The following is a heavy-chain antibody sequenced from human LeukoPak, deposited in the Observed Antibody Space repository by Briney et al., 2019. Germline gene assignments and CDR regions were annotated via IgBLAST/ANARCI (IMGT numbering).Heavy chain of an antibody. CDR3: ASTPYYDSSGYFDY. CDR2: IYTSGST. D-gene: IGHD3-22*01. Sequence: SETLSLTCTVSGGSISSGSYYWSWIRQPAGKGLEWIGRIYTSGSTNYNPSLKSRVTISVDTSKNQFSLKLSSVTAADTAVYYCASTPYYDSSGYFDYWGQGTLVIVSS. J-gene: IGHJ4*02. V-gene: IGHV4-61*02. CDR1: GGSISSGSYY.